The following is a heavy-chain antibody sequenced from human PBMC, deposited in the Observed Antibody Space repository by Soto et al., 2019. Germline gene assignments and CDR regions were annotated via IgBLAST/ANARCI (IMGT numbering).Heavy chain of an antibody. CDR2: INPNSGGT. CDR1: GYTFTGYY. V-gene: IGHV1-2*04. Sequence: ASVKVSCKASGYTFTGYYMHWVRQAPGQGLEWMGWINPNSGGTNYAQKFQGWVTMTRDTSISTAYMELSRLRSDDTAVYYCARDYGGYDYPSSAFDIWGQGTMVTVSS. D-gene: IGHD5-12*01. J-gene: IGHJ3*02. CDR3: ARDYGGYDYPSSAFDI.